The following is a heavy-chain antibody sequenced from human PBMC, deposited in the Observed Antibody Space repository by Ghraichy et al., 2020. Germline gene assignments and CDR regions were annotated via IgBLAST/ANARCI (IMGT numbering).Heavy chain of an antibody. D-gene: IGHD6-6*01. J-gene: IGHJ4*02. Sequence: SETLSLTCAVYGGSFSGYYWSWIRQPPGKGLEWIGEIDHSGSTNYNPSLKSRVTISVDTSKNQFSLKLSSVTAADTAVYYCARGGVAARLAYWGQGTLVTVSS. CDR2: IDHSGST. CDR3: ARGGVAARLAY. CDR1: GGSFSGYY. V-gene: IGHV4-34*01.